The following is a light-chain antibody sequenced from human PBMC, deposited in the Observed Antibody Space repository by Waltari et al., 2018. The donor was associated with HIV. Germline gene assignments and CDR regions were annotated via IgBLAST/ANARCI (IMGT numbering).Light chain of an antibody. J-gene: IGKJ4*01. V-gene: IGKV1-33*01. Sequence: DLQMTQSPSSLSVSVGDKMTITCQTSQDICSHLNWYQQKPGEAPQLLIHDASDLQAGVPSRFAGGGSGSNFSLTITGLQPEDLVIYFCQQFHRLPLTFGGGT. CDR2: DAS. CDR1: QDICSH. CDR3: QQFHRLPLT.